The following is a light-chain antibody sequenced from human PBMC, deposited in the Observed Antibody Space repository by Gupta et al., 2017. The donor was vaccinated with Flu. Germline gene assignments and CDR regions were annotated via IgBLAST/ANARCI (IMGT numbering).Light chain of an antibody. V-gene: IGLV1-44*01. CDR1: SSNIGGNT. J-gene: IGLJ1*01. CDR3: AAWDSSLHGYV. Sequence: SSSNIGGNTVNGYQQLPGTAPKLLVCSNNQRPSGFPDRFSGSKSGTSATLAISGLQSEDEADYYCAAWDSSLHGYVFGTGTKVNVL. CDR2: SNN.